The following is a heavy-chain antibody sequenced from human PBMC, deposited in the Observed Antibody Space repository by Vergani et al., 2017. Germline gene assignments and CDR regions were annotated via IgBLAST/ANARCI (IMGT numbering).Heavy chain of an antibody. CDR3: ASHDYYGSGSYYTDAFDI. V-gene: IGHV3-21*01. J-gene: IGHJ3*02. CDR2: ISSSSSYI. CDR1: GFTFSSYT. Sequence: EVQLVESGGGLVKPGGSLRVSCAASGFTFSSYTMNWVRQAPGKGLEWVSSISSSSSYIYYADSVKGRFTISRDNAKNSLYLQMNSLRAEDTAVYYCASHDYYGSGSYYTDAFDIWGQGTMVTVSS. D-gene: IGHD3-10*01.